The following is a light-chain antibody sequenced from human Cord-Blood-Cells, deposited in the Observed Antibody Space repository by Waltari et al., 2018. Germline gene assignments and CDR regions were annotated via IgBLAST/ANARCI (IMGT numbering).Light chain of an antibody. Sequence: QAVLTQPSSLSASPGASASLTCTLRSGINVGTYRIYWYQQQPGSPPQYLLRYKSDSDKQQGSGVPSRCSGSKDASANAGILLISGLQSEDEADYYGMIWHSSAVVFGGGTKLTVL. CDR2: YKSDSDK. J-gene: IGLJ2*01. CDR3: MIWHSSAVV. V-gene: IGLV5-45*02. CDR1: SGINVGTYR.